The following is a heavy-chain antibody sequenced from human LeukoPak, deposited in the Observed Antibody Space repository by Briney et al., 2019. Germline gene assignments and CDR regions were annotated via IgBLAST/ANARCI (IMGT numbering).Heavy chain of an antibody. CDR1: GYTFTGYY. J-gene: IGHJ4*02. CDR2: INPNSGGT. D-gene: IGHD3-3*01. V-gene: IGHV1-2*02. Sequence: ASVKVSCKASGYTFTGYYMHWVRQAPGQGLEWMGWINPNSGGTNYAQKFQGRVTMTRDTSISTAYMELSRLRSDDTAVYYCARDIYDFWSGPFDYWGQGTLVTVSS. CDR3: ARDIYDFWSGPFDY.